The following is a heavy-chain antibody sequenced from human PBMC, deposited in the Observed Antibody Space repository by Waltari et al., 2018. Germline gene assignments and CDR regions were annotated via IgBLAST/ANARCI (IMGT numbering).Heavy chain of an antibody. J-gene: IGHJ4*02. V-gene: IGHV3-30-3*01. D-gene: IGHD3-9*01. CDR1: GFTFSSYA. CDR2: NSMDGSNK. CDR3: ARGGYFDWLLWVSLDY. Sequence: QVQLVEPGGGVVQPGMSLRLSCAASGFTFSSYAMHWVRKAPGKGLGWLPFNSMDGSNKTAADPVKGRFTTARDNSKNTLYLQMTSLRAEDTALYYCARGGYFDWLLWVSLDYWGQGTLVTVSS.